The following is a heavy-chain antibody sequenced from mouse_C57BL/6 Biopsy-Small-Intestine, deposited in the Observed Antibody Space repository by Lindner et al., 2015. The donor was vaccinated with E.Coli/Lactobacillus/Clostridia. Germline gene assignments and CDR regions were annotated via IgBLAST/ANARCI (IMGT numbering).Heavy chain of an antibody. CDR3: ARNSGAMDY. V-gene: IGHV1-22*01. CDR2: INPNNGGT. Sequence: EVQLQESGPELVKPGASVKMSCKASGYTFTDYNMHWVKQSHGESLEWIGYINPNNGGTSYNQKFKGKATLTVNKSSSTAYMELRSLTSEDSAVYYCARNSGAMDYWGQGTSVTVSS. D-gene: IGHD3-1*01. CDR1: GYTFTDYN. J-gene: IGHJ4*01.